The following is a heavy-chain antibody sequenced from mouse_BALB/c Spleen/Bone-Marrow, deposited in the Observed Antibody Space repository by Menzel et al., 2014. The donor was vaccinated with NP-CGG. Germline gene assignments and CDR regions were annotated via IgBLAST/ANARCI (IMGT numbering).Heavy chain of an antibody. CDR1: GFTFTDYY. CDR2: IRNKANGYTT. Sequence: EVKLVESGGGLVQPGGSLRLSCATSGFTFTDYYMNWVRQPPGEALEWLAFIRNKANGYTTEYSASVKGRFTISRANSQSILYLHMNTLRAEDSATYYCARDMGGILFDSWGQGTTLTVSS. J-gene: IGHJ2*01. CDR3: ARDMGGILFDS. D-gene: IGHD4-1*01. V-gene: IGHV7-3*02.